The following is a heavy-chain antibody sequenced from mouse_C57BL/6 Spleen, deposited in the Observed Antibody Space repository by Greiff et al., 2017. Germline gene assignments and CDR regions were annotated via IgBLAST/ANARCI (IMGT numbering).Heavy chain of an antibody. J-gene: IGHJ2*01. Sequence: EVMLVESGGGLVKPGGSLKLSCAASGFTFSSYAMSWVRQTPEKRLEWVATISDGGSYTYYPDNVKGRFTVSRDNATNNLYLQMSHLKSEDTAMYYCARDLLRQGYFDYWGQGTTLTVSS. V-gene: IGHV5-4*01. CDR2: ISDGGSYT. CDR3: ARDLLRQGYFDY. CDR1: GFTFSSYA. D-gene: IGHD3-2*01.